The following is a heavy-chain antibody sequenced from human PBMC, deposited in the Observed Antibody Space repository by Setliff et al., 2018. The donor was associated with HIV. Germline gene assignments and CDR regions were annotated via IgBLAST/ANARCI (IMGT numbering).Heavy chain of an antibody. V-gene: IGHV3-23*01. D-gene: IGHD3-16*01. J-gene: IGHJ3*02. CDR3: ARSFWGFVRNAASDI. CDR1: GFTFSNYA. Sequence: GGSLRLSCAASGFTFSNYAMGWVRQVPGKGLEWVGSISNSGRTTYYADSAKVRFIIPRENSENTAYMQMSSVRDEDTAVYYCARSFWGFVRNAASDIWGQGTMVTVSS. CDR2: ISNSGRTT.